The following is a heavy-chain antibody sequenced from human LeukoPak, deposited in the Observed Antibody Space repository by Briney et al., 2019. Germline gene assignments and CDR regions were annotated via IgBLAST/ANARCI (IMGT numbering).Heavy chain of an antibody. Sequence: PGGSLRLSCAASGFTFSDYYMSRIRQAPGKGLEWVSYISSSSSYTNYADSVKGRFTISRDNAKNSLYLQMNSLRAEDTAVYYCATSSGYGSDAFDIWGQGTMVTVSS. D-gene: IGHD5-12*01. V-gene: IGHV3-11*06. CDR3: ATSSGYGSDAFDI. CDR1: GFTFSDYY. J-gene: IGHJ3*02. CDR2: ISSSSSYT.